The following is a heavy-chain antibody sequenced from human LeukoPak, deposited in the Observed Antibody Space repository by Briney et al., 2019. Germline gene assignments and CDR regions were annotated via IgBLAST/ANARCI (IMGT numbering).Heavy chain of an antibody. J-gene: IGHJ3*02. CDR2: ISWNSGSI. Sequence: GGSLRLSCAASGFTFDDYAMHWVRQAPGKGLEWVSGISWNSGSIGYADSVKGRFTISRDNAKNSLYLQMNSLRAEDTAVYYRASYSSSWYRSAFDIWGQGTMVTVSS. CDR1: GFTFDDYA. CDR3: ASYSSSWYRSAFDI. V-gene: IGHV3-9*01. D-gene: IGHD6-13*01.